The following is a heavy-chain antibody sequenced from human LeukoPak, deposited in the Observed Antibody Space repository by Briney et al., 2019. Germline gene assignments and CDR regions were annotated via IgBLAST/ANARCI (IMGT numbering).Heavy chain of an antibody. J-gene: IGHJ4*02. Sequence: GGSLRLSCAASGFTFSTYFMHWVRQAPGKGLEWVADIASDGSHTFYVESVKGRFTISRDNSKNTLYLQMNSLRAEDTAVYYCASPTRRDGYNLDYWGQGTLVTVSS. CDR3: ASPTRRDGYNLDY. V-gene: IGHV3-30-3*01. CDR1: GFTFSTYF. D-gene: IGHD5-24*01. CDR2: IASDGSHT.